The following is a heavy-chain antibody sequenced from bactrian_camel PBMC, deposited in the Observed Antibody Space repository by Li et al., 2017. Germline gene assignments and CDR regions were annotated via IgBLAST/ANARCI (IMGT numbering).Heavy chain of an antibody. J-gene: IGHJ4*01. CDR3: AADDVPRWLVAGRGENY. Sequence: QLVESGGGLVQPGGSLRLSCAASGFTFSNYWMRWVRQAPGKGLEWVSMINSGGDSTYYSNSVKGRFTISKDDAKNTLYLQMNSLKREDTAVYYCAADDVPRWLVAGRGENYWGRGTQVTVS. V-gene: IGHV3S25*01. D-gene: IGHD6*01. CDR2: INSGGDST. CDR1: GFTFSNYW.